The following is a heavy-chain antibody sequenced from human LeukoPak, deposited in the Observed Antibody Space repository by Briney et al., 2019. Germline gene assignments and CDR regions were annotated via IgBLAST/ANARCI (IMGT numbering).Heavy chain of an antibody. Sequence: SETLSLTCAVSGYSISSGYYWGWIRQPPGKGLEWVGSVYHTGNTYYNPSLKSRVTISVDTSKNQFSLKLSSVTAADTALYYCARDQPYFDSWGQGAPVTVSS. CDR2: VYHTGNT. J-gene: IGHJ4*02. CDR1: GYSISSGYY. V-gene: IGHV4-38-2*02. CDR3: ARDQPYFDS.